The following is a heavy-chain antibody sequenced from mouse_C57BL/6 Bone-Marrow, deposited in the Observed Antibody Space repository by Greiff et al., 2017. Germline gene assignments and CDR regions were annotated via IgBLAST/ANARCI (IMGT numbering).Heavy chain of an antibody. D-gene: IGHD1-1*01. V-gene: IGHV1-55*01. CDR1: GYTFTSYW. CDR2: IYPGSGST. Sequence: QVQLQQPGAELVKPGASVKMSCKASGYTFTSYWITWVKQRPGQGLEWIGDIYPGSGSTNYNEKFKSKATLTVDTSSSTAYMQLSSLTSEDSAVYYCARSVAVVGYYAMDYWGQGTSVTVSS. CDR3: ARSVAVVGYYAMDY. J-gene: IGHJ4*01.